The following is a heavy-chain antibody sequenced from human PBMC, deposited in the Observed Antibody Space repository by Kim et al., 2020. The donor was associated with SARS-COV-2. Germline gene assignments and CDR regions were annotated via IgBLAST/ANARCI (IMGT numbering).Heavy chain of an antibody. Sequence: GGSLRLSCAASGFTFSSYWMSWVRQAPGKGLEWVANIKQDGSEKYYVDSVKGRFTISRDNAKNSLYLQMNSLRAEDTAVYYCARGEVGAIGVDAFDIWGQGTMVTVSS. CDR1: GFTFSSYW. V-gene: IGHV3-7*03. D-gene: IGHD1-26*01. CDR3: ARGEVGAIGVDAFDI. CDR2: IKQDGSEK. J-gene: IGHJ3*02.